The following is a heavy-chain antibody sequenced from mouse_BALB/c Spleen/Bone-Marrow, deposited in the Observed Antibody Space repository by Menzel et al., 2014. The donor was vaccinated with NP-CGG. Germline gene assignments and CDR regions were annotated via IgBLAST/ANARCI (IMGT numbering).Heavy chain of an antibody. V-gene: IGHV1S22*01. CDR2: IYPGSGST. CDR1: GYTFTSYW. J-gene: IGHJ2*01. Sequence: LQQSGSELVRPGASVKLSCKASGYTFTSYWMHWVKQRHGQGLEWIGNIYPGSGSTNYDEKFKSKGTLTVDTSSSTAYTHLSSLASEDSAVYYCTREGWLRYFDYWGQGTTLTVSS. CDR3: TREGWLRYFDY. D-gene: IGHD2-2*01.